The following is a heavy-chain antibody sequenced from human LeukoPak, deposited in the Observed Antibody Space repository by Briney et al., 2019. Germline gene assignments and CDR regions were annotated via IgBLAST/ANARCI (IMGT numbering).Heavy chain of an antibody. Sequence: GGSLRLSCAASGFTFSPYSMNWVRQAPGKGLEWVSYISSSSTIYYADSVKGRFTISRDNAKNSLYLQMNSLRDEDTAVYFCVRDQSSDWNVFGYWGQGTLVTVSS. D-gene: IGHD6-19*01. CDR1: GFTFSPYS. CDR3: VRDQSSDWNVFGY. V-gene: IGHV3-48*02. J-gene: IGHJ4*02. CDR2: ISSSSTI.